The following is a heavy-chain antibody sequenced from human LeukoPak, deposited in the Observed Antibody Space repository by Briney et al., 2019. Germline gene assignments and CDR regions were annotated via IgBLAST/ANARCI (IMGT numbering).Heavy chain of an antibody. CDR1: GYTFTSYG. J-gene: IGHJ4*02. CDR2: ISAYNGNT. V-gene: IGHV1-18*01. Sequence: ASVKVSCKASGYTFTSYGTSWVRQAPGQGLEWMGWISAYNGNTNYAQKLQGRVTMTTDTSTSTAYMELRSLRSDDTAVYYCARDSPHYYDRPYYFDYWGQGTLVTVSS. D-gene: IGHD3-22*01. CDR3: ARDSPHYYDRPYYFDY.